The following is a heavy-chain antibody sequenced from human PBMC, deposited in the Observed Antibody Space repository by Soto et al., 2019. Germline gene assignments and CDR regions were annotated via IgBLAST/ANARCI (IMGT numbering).Heavy chain of an antibody. V-gene: IGHV3-23*01. Sequence: EVQLLESGGGLVQPGGSLRLSCAASGFTFNSYAMSWVRQAPGKGLEWVSGISGSGGNTHYADSVKGRFTISRDTSKNTLYLQMNSLRAEDTAVYYCAKVEGYYYGMDVWGQGTTVTVSS. J-gene: IGHJ6*02. CDR3: AKVEGYYYGMDV. CDR2: ISGSGGNT. CDR1: GFTFNSYA.